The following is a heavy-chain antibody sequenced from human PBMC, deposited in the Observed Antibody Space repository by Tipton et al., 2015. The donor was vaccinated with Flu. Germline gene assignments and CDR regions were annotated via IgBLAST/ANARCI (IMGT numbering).Heavy chain of an antibody. J-gene: IGHJ5*02. CDR3: AREIRYFDWSGGWFDP. D-gene: IGHD3-9*01. CDR2: IYYSGST. CDR1: GGSISSYY. Sequence: TLSLTCTVSGGSISSYYWSWIRQPPGKGLEWIGYIYYSGSTNYNPSLKSRVTISVDTSKNQFSLKLSSVTAADTAVYYCAREIRYFDWSGGWFDPWGQGTLVTVSS. V-gene: IGHV4-59*01.